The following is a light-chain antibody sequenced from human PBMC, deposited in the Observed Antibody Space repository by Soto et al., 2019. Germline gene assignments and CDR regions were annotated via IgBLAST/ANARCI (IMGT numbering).Light chain of an antibody. V-gene: IGKV1-5*01. CDR2: DAS. Sequence: DIQMTQSPSTLSASLGDRVTITCRASQTVNAWLAWYQHKPGKAPKPLIYDASILESGVPARFSGSGSGTEFNLTISSLQPDDVGTYYCQQYNTHSGTFGQGTKVEIK. J-gene: IGKJ1*01. CDR1: QTVNAW. CDR3: QQYNTHSGT.